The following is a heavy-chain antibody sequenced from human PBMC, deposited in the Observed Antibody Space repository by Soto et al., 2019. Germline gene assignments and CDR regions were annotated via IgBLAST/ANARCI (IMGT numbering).Heavy chain of an antibody. CDR1: GFTFSSYA. CDR3: ARARLDTPALDY. V-gene: IGHV3-30-3*01. CDR2: MSYDGSNK. Sequence: QVQLVESGGGVVQPGRSLRLSCAASGFTFSSYAMHWVRQAPGKGLEWVAVMSYDGSNKYYADSVKGRFTISRDNSKNPLYLQMNSLRAEATAVYYCARARLDTPALDYWGQGTVVTVSS. D-gene: IGHD2-2*01. J-gene: IGHJ4*02.